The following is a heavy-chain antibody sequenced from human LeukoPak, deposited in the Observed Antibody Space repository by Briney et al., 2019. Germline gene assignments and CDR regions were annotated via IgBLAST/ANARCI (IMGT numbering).Heavy chain of an antibody. J-gene: IGHJ4*02. V-gene: IGHV1-8*03. D-gene: IGHD3-22*01. CDR1: GYTFTSYD. CDR2: MNPNSGNT. Sequence: ASVKVSCKASGYTFTSYDINWVRQATGQGLEWMGWMNPNSGNTGYAQKFQGRVTITRNTSISTAYMELSSLRSEDTAVYYCARGSSDYYDSSGYYYPYWGQGTLVTVSS. CDR3: ARGSSDYYDSSGYYYPY.